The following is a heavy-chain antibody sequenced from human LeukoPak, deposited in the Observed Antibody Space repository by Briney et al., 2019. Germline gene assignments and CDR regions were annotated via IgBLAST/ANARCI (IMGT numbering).Heavy chain of an antibody. CDR2: INSDGSST. CDR3: AGHHQAYSRTY. D-gene: IGHD1-26*01. J-gene: IGHJ4*02. Sequence: GGSLRLSCAASGFTFSSYWMHWVRQAPGKGLVWVSRINSDGSSTSYADSVKGRFTISRDNAKDTLYLQMNSLRAEDTAVYYCAGHHQAYSRTYWGQGTLVTVSS. V-gene: IGHV3-74*01. CDR1: GFTFSSYW.